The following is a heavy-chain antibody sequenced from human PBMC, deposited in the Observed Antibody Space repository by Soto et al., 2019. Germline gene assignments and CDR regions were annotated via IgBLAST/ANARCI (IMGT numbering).Heavy chain of an antibody. J-gene: IGHJ3*01. CDR3: ARGPRSGSYSVDGFDV. CDR1: GASLSTSNW. V-gene: IGHV4-4*02. Sequence: KSSETLSLTCVVSGASLSTSNWWSWVRQAPGKGLEWIGEIYHTGSASYSPSLKSRLSMSIDKSKNQFSLRLTDVTAADTAKYYCARGPRSGSYSVDGFDVWGQGTLATVSS. CDR2: IYHTGSA. D-gene: IGHD1-26*01.